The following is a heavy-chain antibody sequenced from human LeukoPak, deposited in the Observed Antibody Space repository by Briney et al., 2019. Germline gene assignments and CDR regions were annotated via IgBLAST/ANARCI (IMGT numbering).Heavy chain of an antibody. D-gene: IGHD5-12*01. J-gene: IGHJ5*02. V-gene: IGHV5-51*01. CDR1: GYSFTTYW. Sequence: GESLHISCKVSGYSFTTYWIGWVRQMPGRGLEWMGIIYPGDSATRYSPSFQGQVTFSADKSINTAYLQWSSLKASDTAMYYCAKHGSGYEPDHWGQGTLVTVSS. CDR3: AKHGSGYEPDH. CDR2: IYPGDSAT.